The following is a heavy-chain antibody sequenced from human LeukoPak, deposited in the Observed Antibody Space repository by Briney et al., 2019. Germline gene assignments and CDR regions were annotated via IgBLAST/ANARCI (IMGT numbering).Heavy chain of an antibody. J-gene: IGHJ5*02. Sequence: KPSETLSLTCTVSGGSISSYYWSWIRQPAAKGLEWIGRIYTSGSTNYNPSLKSRVTMSVDTSKNQFSLKLSSVTAADTAVYYCARDEVAAAGTNWFDPWGQGTLVTVSS. CDR1: GGSISSYY. CDR3: ARDEVAAAGTNWFDP. D-gene: IGHD6-13*01. V-gene: IGHV4-4*07. CDR2: IYTSGST.